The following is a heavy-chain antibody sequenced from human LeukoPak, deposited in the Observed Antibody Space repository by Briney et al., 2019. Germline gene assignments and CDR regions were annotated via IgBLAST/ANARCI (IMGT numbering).Heavy chain of an antibody. CDR2: IYSCGST. V-gene: IGHV3-66*03. CDR3: AREMRGPYYYGMDV. CDR1: GFTVSSNY. J-gene: IGHJ6*02. Sequence: HPGGSLRLSCAASGFTVSSNYMSWVRQAPGKGLEWVSVIYSCGSTYYADSVKGRFTISRDNSKNTLYLQMNSLRAEDTAVYYCAREMRGPYYYGMDVWGQGTTVTVSS.